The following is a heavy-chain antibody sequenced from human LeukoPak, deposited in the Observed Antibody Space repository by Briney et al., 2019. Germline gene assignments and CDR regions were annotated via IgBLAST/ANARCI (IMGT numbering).Heavy chain of an antibody. D-gene: IGHD2-21*01. V-gene: IGHV5-51*01. CDR1: GFTFTSYW. CDR2: TYPDDSDT. J-gene: IGHJ4*02. CDR3: ASLAKTYSEGAY. Sequence: GESLKISCVASGFTFTSYWLAWVRHVPGKGLEWMGVTYPDDSDTRYSPCFQGQVTISVDKSLKTAYREWKTLKASDTAIYYCASLAKTYSEGAYWGKGTLSPSPQ.